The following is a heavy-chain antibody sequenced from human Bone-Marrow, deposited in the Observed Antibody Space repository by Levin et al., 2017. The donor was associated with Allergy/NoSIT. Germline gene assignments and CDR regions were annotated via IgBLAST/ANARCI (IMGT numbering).Heavy chain of an antibody. CDR2: IYYSGSST. D-gene: IGHD3-3*01. J-gene: IGHJ5*02. Sequence: SSETLSLTCSVSGASISTTAYYYVWIRLPPGTGPEWIGSIYYSGSSTYYNASLQSRVTISGDTSKNQLSLRLTSVTAADTAVYFCARRAGGSSYPGGWIDPWGQGTMVTVSS. CDR1: GASISTTAYY. CDR3: ARRAGGSSYPGGWIDP. V-gene: IGHV4-39*01.